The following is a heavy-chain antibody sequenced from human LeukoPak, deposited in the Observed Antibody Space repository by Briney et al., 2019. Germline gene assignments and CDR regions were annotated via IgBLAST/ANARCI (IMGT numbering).Heavy chain of an antibody. CDR2: IRSKAFGGTT. Sequence: QPGRSLRLSCTASVFTFGDYAMSWVRQAPGKGLEWVGFIRSKAFGGTTEYAASVKGRFTISRDDSKSIAYLQMNSLKTEDTAVYYCTRAPYSNYGNFDYWGQGTLVAVSS. CDR3: TRAPYSNYGNFDY. CDR1: VFTFGDYA. D-gene: IGHD4-11*01. J-gene: IGHJ4*02. V-gene: IGHV3-49*04.